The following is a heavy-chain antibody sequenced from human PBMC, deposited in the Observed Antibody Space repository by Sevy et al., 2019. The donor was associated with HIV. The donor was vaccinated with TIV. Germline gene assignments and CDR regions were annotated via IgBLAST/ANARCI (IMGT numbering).Heavy chain of an antibody. CDR3: AKGSAASRPYYFDY. CDR1: GFSFSNYA. D-gene: IGHD2-2*01. J-gene: IGHJ4*02. CDR2: ITDGGGDT. Sequence: GGSLRLSCAASGFSFSNYAMGWVRQTPGKGLEWFSVITDGGGDTYHADSVKGRFTISRDNSKNVLFLQMISLRADDTALYYCAKGSAASRPYYFDYWGQGTLVTVSS. V-gene: IGHV3-23*01.